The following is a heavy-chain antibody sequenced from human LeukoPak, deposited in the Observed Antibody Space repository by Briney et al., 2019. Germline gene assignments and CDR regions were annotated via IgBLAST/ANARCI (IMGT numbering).Heavy chain of an antibody. Sequence: PGGSLRLSCAASGFTFSSYSMNWVRQAPGKGLEWVSYISSSSSTIYYADSVKGRFTISRDNSKNTLYLQMNSLRAEDTAVYYCAEDPTLRGPYGDCVDYWGQGTLVTVSS. CDR1: GFTFSSYS. D-gene: IGHD4-17*01. J-gene: IGHJ4*02. V-gene: IGHV3-48*01. CDR2: ISSSSSTI. CDR3: AEDPTLRGPYGDCVDY.